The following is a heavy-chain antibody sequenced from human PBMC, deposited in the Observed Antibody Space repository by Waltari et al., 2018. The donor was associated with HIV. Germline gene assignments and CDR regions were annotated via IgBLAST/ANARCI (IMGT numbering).Heavy chain of an antibody. Sequence: QVQLQESGPGLARSSQTLSLACSVSGDSMKITRSFWRWVRQSAGRGLEWIGRINTRGDTKYNPSLKGRVVMSIDAPRKMFFLNLTSISAADTGTYFCAREDYDQFWGSPLYIFDSWGLGTVITVSS. J-gene: IGHJ4*02. CDR1: GDSMKITRSF. CDR3: AREDYDQFWGSPLYIFDS. V-gene: IGHV4-61*02. CDR2: INTRGDT. D-gene: IGHD3-16*01.